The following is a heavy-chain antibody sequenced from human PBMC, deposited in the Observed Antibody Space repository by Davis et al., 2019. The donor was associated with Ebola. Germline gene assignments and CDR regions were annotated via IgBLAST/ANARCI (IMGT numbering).Heavy chain of an antibody. CDR2: IWYDGSNK. J-gene: IGHJ5*02. Sequence: PGGSLSLSCAASGFTFSSYGMHWVRQAPGKGLEWVAVIWYDGSNKYYADSVKGRFTISRDNSKNTLYLQMNSLRAEDTAVYYCARDAIVVVVAATPWFDPWGQGTLVTVSS. CDR3: ARDAIVVVVAATPWFDP. CDR1: GFTFSSYG. V-gene: IGHV3-33*01. D-gene: IGHD2-15*01.